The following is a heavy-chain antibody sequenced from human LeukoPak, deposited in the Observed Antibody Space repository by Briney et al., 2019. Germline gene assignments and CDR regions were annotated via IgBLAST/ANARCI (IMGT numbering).Heavy chain of an antibody. CDR3: ARLGTPYGDYVDY. J-gene: IGHJ4*02. D-gene: IGHD4-17*01. V-gene: IGHV1-2*06. CDR1: GYTFTGYY. Sequence: ASVKVSCKASGYTFTGYYMHWVRQAPGQGLEWMGRINPNSGGTNYAQKFQGRATMTRDTSISTAYMELSRLRSDDTAVYYCARLGTPYGDYVDYWGQGTLVTVSS. CDR2: INPNSGGT.